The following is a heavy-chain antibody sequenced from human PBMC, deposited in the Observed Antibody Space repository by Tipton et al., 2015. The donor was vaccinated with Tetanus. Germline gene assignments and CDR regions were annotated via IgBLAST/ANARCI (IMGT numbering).Heavy chain of an antibody. J-gene: IGHJ4*02. CDR1: GFTFSSYT. CDR3: AGDGDTSGHYGIFDS. CDR2: TWSHGGNI. D-gene: IGHD3-22*01. V-gene: IGHV3-33*08. Sequence: SLRLSCAASGFTFSSYTMSWVRQAPGKGLEWVAVTWSHGGNIYYADSVKGRCAVSRDNSKNTVYLQMNSLSAEDTAVYYCAGDGDTSGHYGIFDSWGQGTLLIVSS.